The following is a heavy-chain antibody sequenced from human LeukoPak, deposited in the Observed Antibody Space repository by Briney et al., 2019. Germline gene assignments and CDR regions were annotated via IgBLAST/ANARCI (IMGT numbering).Heavy chain of an antibody. CDR1: GGSISYNY. CDR2: IFTSGST. Sequence: SETLSLTCAVSGGSISYNYWSWIRQPAGKGLEWIGRIFTSGSTNYNPSLRSRVTMSVDTSKNQFSLKLSSVTAADTAVYYCARRGDYFDFWGQGTLVTVSS. V-gene: IGHV4-4*07. CDR3: ARRGDYFDF. J-gene: IGHJ4*02.